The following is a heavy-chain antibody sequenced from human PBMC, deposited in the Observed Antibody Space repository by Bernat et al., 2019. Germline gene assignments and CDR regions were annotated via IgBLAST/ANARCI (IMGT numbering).Heavy chain of an antibody. CDR2: ISWNSGSI. J-gene: IGHJ4*02. Sequence: EVQLVESGGGLVQPGRSLRLSCAASGFTFDDYAMHWVRQAPGKGLEWVSGISWNSGSIGYADSVKGRFPISRDNAKNSLYLQMNSLRAEDTALYYCAKGSSSSWYRDFDDWGQGTLVTVSS. D-gene: IGHD6-13*01. CDR3: AKGSSSSWYRDFDD. V-gene: IGHV3-9*01. CDR1: GFTFDDYA.